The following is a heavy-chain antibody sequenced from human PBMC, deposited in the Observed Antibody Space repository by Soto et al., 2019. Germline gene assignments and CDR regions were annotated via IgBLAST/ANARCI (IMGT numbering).Heavy chain of an antibody. CDR2: ISYDGSNK. V-gene: IGHV3-30*18. CDR3: AKGSTRWLQSLLDY. D-gene: IGHD5-12*01. CDR1: GFTFSTYG. J-gene: IGHJ4*02. Sequence: QVQLVESGGGVVQPGRSPRLSCAASGFTFSTYGMHWVRQAPGKGLEWVAVISYDGSNKYYADSVKGRFTISRDNSKNTLYLQMNSLRAEDTAVYYCAKGSTRWLQSLLDYWGQGTLVTVSS.